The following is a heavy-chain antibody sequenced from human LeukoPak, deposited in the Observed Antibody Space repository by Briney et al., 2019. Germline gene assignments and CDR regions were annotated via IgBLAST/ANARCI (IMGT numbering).Heavy chain of an antibody. V-gene: IGHV4-59*01. J-gene: IGHJ2*01. Sequence: MTSETLSLTCTVSGGPISSYYWSWIRQPPGKGLEWIGYIYYSGSTNYNPSLKSRVTISVDTSKNQFSLKLSSVTAADTAVYYCARKDYYDSSGYYPPYWYFDLWGRGTLVTVSS. D-gene: IGHD3-22*01. CDR1: GGPISSYY. CDR3: ARKDYYDSSGYYPPYWYFDL. CDR2: IYYSGST.